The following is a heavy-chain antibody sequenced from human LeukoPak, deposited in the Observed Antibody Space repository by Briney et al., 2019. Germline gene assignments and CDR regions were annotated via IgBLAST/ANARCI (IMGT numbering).Heavy chain of an antibody. Sequence: ASVKVSCKASGYTFTSYIISWVRQAPGQGLEWMGWINAYNGNTDYAQRVQGRVTMTTDTSTSTAYMELRSLRSDDTAVYYCASFKDYYYYMDVWGKGTTVTVSS. CDR3: ASFKDYYYYMDV. CDR2: INAYNGNT. J-gene: IGHJ6*03. CDR1: GYTFTSYI. V-gene: IGHV1-18*01.